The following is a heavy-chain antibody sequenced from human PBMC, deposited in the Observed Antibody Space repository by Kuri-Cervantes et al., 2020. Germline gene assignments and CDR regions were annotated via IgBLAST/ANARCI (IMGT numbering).Heavy chain of an antibody. CDR3: ARAPTVAGYFDY. CDR1: GFIFSDYY. V-gene: IGHV3-11*05. Sequence: GGSLRLSCAASGFIFSDYYMSWIRQAPGKGLEWVSSISSSSSYIYYADSVKGRFTISRDNAKNSLYLQMNSLRAEDTAVYYCARAPTVAGYFDYWGQGTLVTVSS. J-gene: IGHJ4*02. D-gene: IGHD6-19*01. CDR2: ISSSSSYI.